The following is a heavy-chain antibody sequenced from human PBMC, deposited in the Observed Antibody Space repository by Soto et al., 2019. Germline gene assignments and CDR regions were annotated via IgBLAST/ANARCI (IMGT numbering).Heavy chain of an antibody. D-gene: IGHD2-8*01. J-gene: IGHJ3*02. CDR2: IRNNANSYST. Sequence: EVQLVEAGGGLVHPGGSLRLSCAASGFTFSDHYMDSVRQAPGKGLEWVGHIRNNANSYSTQYAASVKGRFTISRDDSKTSLSLQMTGLKTEDTAVYYCTRVRIYADESRRPFDIWGQGTVVTVSS. CDR3: TRVRIYADESRRPFDI. CDR1: GFTFSDHY. V-gene: IGHV3-72*01.